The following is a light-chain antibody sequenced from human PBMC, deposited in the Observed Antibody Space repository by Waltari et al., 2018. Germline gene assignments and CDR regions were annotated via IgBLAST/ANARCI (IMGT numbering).Light chain of an antibody. CDR2: DDS. V-gene: IGLV3-21*03. CDR1: NLGSKR. Sequence: SYVLTQPPSVSVAPGKTARITCGGHNLGSKRVHWYQQEPGQAPVLVVSDDSDRPSGIPERFSGSNSGNTATLTISRVEAGDEADYYCQVWDSSSDHYVFGTGTKVTVL. J-gene: IGLJ1*01. CDR3: QVWDSSSDHYV.